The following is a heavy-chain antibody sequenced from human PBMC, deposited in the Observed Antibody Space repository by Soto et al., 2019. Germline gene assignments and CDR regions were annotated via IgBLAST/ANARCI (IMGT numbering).Heavy chain of an antibody. CDR3: ARETSSGYDEKFYYYYGMDV. J-gene: IGHJ6*02. CDR1: GYTFTSYY. CDR2: INPSGGST. Sequence: ASVKVSCKASGYTFTSYYMHWVRQAPGQGLEWMGIINPSGGSTSYAQKFQGRVTMTRDTSTSTVYMELSSLRSEDTAVYYCARETSSGYDEKFYYYYGMDVWGQGTTVTVSS. V-gene: IGHV1-46*01. D-gene: IGHD5-12*01.